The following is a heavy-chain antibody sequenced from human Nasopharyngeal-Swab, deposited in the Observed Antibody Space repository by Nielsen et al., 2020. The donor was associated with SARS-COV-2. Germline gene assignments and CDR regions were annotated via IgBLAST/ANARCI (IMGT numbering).Heavy chain of an antibody. CDR2: IYYSGST. J-gene: IGHJ5*02. D-gene: IGHD2-2*01. Sequence: SETLSLTCTVSGGSISSYYWSWIRQPPGKGLEWIGYIYYSGSTNYNPSLKSRVTISVDTSKNQFSLKLSSVTAVDTAVYYCARVRRPRYCSSTSCYGYNWFDPWGQGTLVTVSS. V-gene: IGHV4-59*01. CDR1: GGSISSYY. CDR3: ARVRRPRYCSSTSCYGYNWFDP.